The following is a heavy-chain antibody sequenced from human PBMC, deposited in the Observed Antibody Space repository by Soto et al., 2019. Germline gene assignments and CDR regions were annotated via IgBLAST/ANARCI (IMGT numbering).Heavy chain of an antibody. D-gene: IGHD3-22*01. Sequence: ASVNVSCKASGYTFTRYGISWVRQAPGQGLEWMGWISAYNGNTNYAQKLQGRVTMTTDTSTSTAYMELRSLRSDDTAVYYCARDLFPTYYYDSSGYYGGLHDAFDIWGQGTMVTVSS. CDR2: ISAYNGNT. CDR1: GYTFTRYG. J-gene: IGHJ3*02. CDR3: ARDLFPTYYYDSSGYYGGLHDAFDI. V-gene: IGHV1-18*01.